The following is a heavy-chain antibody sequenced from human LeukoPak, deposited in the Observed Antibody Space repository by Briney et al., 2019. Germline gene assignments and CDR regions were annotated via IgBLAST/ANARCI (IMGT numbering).Heavy chain of an antibody. V-gene: IGHV3-23*05. D-gene: IGHD4-17*01. CDR1: GFIFRDYV. CDR3: AKDRHDYGDYAFDS. CDR2: IWRTGDWT. J-gene: IGHJ4*02. Sequence: GSLRLSCIASGFIFRDYVMSWVRQAPGKGPEGVAAIWRTGDWTYYVDSVKGRFTISRDNSKNTLYLQMNRLRVADTAIYYCAKDRHDYGDYAFDSWGQGTLVTVSS.